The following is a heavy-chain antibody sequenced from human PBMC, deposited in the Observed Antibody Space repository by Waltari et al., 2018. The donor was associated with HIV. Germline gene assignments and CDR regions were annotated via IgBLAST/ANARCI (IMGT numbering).Heavy chain of an antibody. D-gene: IGHD3-10*01. V-gene: IGHV4-59*11. CDR2: IYDSGST. Sequence: QVQLQESGPGLVKPSETLLLTCTVSGGSISSHYWSWIRQPPGKGLECIGYIYDSGSTNYNPSVKVRVTIAVDTSKMQISLKLSSVTAADTAVYYCARDFPFSHYYGSGSYFGSDYWGQGTQVTVSS. CDR1: GGSISSHY. CDR3: ARDFPFSHYYGSGSYFGSDY. J-gene: IGHJ4*01.